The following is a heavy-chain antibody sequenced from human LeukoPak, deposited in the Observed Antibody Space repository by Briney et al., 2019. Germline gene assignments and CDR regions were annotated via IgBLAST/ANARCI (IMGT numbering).Heavy chain of an antibody. CDR2: INSDGSST. CDR1: GFTFSSYW. CDR3: ARDRCSSTSCNNRGWFDP. J-gene: IGHJ5*02. D-gene: IGHD2-2*01. V-gene: IGHV3-74*01. Sequence: GGSLRLSCAASGFTFSSYWMHWVRQAPGKGLVWVSRINSDGSSTSYADSVKGRFTISRDNAKNTLYLQINSLRAEDTAVYYCARDRCSSTSCNNRGWFDPWGQGTLVTVSS.